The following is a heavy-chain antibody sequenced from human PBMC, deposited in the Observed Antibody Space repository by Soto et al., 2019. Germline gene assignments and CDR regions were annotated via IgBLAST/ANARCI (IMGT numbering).Heavy chain of an antibody. J-gene: IGHJ4*02. CDR3: ARDAVADAAGSFDY. CDR1: GYTFTSYD. V-gene: IGHV1-8*01. Sequence: ASVKVSCKASGYTFTSYDINWVRQATGQGLEWMGWMNPNSGNTNYAQKFQGRVTMTRDTSISTAYMELSSVTAADTAVYYCARDAVADAAGSFDYWGQGTLVTVSS. CDR2: MNPNSGNT. D-gene: IGHD6-19*01.